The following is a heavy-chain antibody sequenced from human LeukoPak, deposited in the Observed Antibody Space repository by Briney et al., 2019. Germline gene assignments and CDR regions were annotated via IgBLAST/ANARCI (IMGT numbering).Heavy chain of an antibody. V-gene: IGHV3-33*01. J-gene: IGHJ2*01. CDR1: GFTFSSYG. CDR2: IWYDGSNK. Sequence: PGGSLRLSCAASGFTFSSYGMHWVRQAPGKGLEWVAVIWYDGSNKYYADSVKGRFTISRDNSKNTLYLQMNSLRAEDTAVYYCARDSSGDWYFDLWGRGTLVTVSS. CDR3: ARDSSGDWYFDL. D-gene: IGHD3-22*01.